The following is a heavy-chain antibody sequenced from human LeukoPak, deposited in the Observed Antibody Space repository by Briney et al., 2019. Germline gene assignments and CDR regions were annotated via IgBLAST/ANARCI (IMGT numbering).Heavy chain of an antibody. Sequence: GGSLRLSCAASGFTFSSYAMHWVRQAPGKGLEWVAVISYDGSNKYYADSVKGRFTISRDNSKNTLYLQMNSLRAEDTAVYYCARDSFGDYPGYWGQGTLVTVSS. CDR1: GFTFSSYA. D-gene: IGHD4-17*01. CDR2: ISYDGSNK. CDR3: ARDSFGDYPGY. V-gene: IGHV3-30-3*01. J-gene: IGHJ4*02.